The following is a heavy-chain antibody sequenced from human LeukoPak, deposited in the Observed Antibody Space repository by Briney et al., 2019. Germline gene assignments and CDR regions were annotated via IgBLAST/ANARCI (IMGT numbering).Heavy chain of an antibody. CDR2: IKRKINGGTT. CDR1: GFTFSNAW. CDR3: TTDPYYDFWSGYYTRGEYYYGMDV. V-gene: IGHV3-15*01. J-gene: IGHJ6*02. Sequence: PGGSLRLSCAVSGFTFSNAWMSWVRQAPGKGLEWVGRIKRKINGGTTDYAAPVKGRFTISRDDSKNTLYLQMNSLKTEDTAVYYCTTDPYYDFWSGYYTRGEYYYGMDVWGQGTTVTVSS. D-gene: IGHD3-3*01.